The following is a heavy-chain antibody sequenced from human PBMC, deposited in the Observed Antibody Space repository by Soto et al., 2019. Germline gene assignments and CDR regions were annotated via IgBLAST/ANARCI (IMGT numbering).Heavy chain of an antibody. J-gene: IGHJ4*02. D-gene: IGHD4-17*01. Sequence: SETLSLTCTVSGVSISSGGYYWGWIRQHPGKGMEWIGNIYHSGRTYYNPSLKSRVIMSVDTSKNHFSLNLNSVTAAVTAMYSCARVIGGDSECYFDYWGRGTLVTVSS. CDR3: ARVIGGDSECYFDY. CDR2: IYHSGRT. CDR1: GVSISSGGYY. V-gene: IGHV4-31*03.